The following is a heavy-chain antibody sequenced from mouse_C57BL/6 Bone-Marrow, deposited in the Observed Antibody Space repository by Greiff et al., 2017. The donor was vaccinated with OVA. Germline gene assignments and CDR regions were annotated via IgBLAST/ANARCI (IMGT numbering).Heavy chain of an antibody. CDR1: GFNIKDDY. Sequence: VQLQQSGAELVRPGASVKLSCTASGFNIKDDYMHWVKQRPEQGLEWIGWIDPENGDTEYASKFQGKATITADTSSNTAYLQLSSLTSEDTAVYYCTTDYYGSSPEVWGTGTTVTVSS. D-gene: IGHD1-1*01. J-gene: IGHJ1*03. V-gene: IGHV14-4*01. CDR3: TTDYYGSSPEV. CDR2: IDPENGDT.